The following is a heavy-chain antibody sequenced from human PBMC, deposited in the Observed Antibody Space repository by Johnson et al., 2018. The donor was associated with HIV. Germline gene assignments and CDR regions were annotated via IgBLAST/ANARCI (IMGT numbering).Heavy chain of an antibody. J-gene: IGHJ3*02. Sequence: QVQLVESGGGVVQPGRSLRLACVASGFTFNRYGLHWVRQAPGKGLEWVATTSFDESGKHYTDSVKGRFTISRDNSKNALYLQLNSLRPEDTAVYYCARDGRDLATRGGFDIWGPGTVVTVSS. CDR3: ARDGRDLATRGGFDI. V-gene: IGHV3-30-3*01. D-gene: IGHD5-24*01. CDR1: GFTFNRYG. CDR2: TSFDESGK.